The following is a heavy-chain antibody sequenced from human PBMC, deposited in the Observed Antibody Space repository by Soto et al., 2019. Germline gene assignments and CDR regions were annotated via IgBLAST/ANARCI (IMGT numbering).Heavy chain of an antibody. CDR2: IYSGGST. CDR3: ARDYCSSTSCYYD. D-gene: IGHD2-2*01. J-gene: IGHJ4*02. CDR1: GVTVSSNY. Sequence: GGSLRLSCAASGVTVSSNYMSWVRQAPGKGLEWVSVIYSGGSTYYADSVKGRFTISRDNSKNTLYLQMNSLRAEDTAVYYCARDYCSSTSCYYDWGQGTLVTVSS. V-gene: IGHV3-66*01.